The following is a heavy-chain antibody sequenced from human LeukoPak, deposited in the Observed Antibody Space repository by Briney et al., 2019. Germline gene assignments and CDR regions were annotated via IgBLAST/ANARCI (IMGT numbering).Heavy chain of an antibody. Sequence: GASVKVSCKVSGYTLTELSMHWVRQAPGQGLEWMGWISAYNGNTNYAQKLQGRVTMTTDTSTSTAYMELRSLRSDDTAVYYCARDVTAAAGKGAFDYWGQGTLVTVSS. J-gene: IGHJ4*02. D-gene: IGHD6-13*01. CDR3: ARDVTAAAGKGAFDY. CDR2: ISAYNGNT. V-gene: IGHV1-18*01. CDR1: GYTLTELS.